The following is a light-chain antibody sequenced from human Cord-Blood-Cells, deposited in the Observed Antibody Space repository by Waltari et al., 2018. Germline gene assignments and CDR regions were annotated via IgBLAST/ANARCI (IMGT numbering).Light chain of an antibody. CDR3: QQSYSTPYR. Sequence: DIQMIQLPYSVSASVEDRVTLTCRSSQSISSYVNWYQQKPGKAPKILIYAASSLQSGVPSRFSGSGSGTDFTLTISSLQPEDFATYYCQQSYSTPYRFGQGTKLEIK. J-gene: IGKJ2*03. CDR2: AAS. V-gene: IGKV1-39*01. CDR1: QSISSY.